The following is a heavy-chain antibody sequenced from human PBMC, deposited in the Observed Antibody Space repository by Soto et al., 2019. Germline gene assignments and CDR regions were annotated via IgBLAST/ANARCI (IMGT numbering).Heavy chain of an antibody. V-gene: IGHV4-59*01. J-gene: IGHJ3*02. Sequence: PSETLSLTCTVSGGSISGYYWSWLRQPPGKGLEWIGYIYNSGRTSYNPSLKSRVTISVDTSRNQFSLKLSSVTAADTAVYYCARDYHSGGAFDIWGQGTMVTVSS. CDR1: GGSISGYY. D-gene: IGHD6-19*01. CDR3: ARDYHSGGAFDI. CDR2: IYNSGRT.